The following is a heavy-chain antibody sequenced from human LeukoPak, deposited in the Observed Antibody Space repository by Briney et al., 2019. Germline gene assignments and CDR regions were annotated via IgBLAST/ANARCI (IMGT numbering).Heavy chain of an antibody. CDR2: INHSGST. V-gene: IGHV4-34*01. J-gene: IGHJ4*02. CDR3: ARGFGTQGYELGYYFDY. D-gene: IGHD5-12*01. CDR1: GGSFSGYY. Sequence: SETLSLTCAVYGGSFSGYYWSWIRQPPGKGLEWIGEINHSGSTNYNPSLKSRVTISVDTSKNQFSLKLSSVTAADPAVYYCARGFGTQGYELGYYFDYWGQGTLVTVSS.